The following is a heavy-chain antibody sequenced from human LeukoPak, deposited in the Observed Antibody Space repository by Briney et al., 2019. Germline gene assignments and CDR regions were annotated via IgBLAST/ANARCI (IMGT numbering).Heavy chain of an antibody. CDR3: ARGGTVVRGVIISSPIDY. J-gene: IGHJ4*02. CDR1: GFSVSNNY. Sequence: GGSLRLSCAASGFSVSNNYMTWVRQAPGKGLEWVSVIYSGGSRYYADSVKGRFTISRDNSKNTLYLQMNSLRVEDTAVYYCARGGTVVRGVIISSPIDYWGQGTQVTVSS. CDR2: IYSGGSR. D-gene: IGHD3-10*01. V-gene: IGHV3-53*01.